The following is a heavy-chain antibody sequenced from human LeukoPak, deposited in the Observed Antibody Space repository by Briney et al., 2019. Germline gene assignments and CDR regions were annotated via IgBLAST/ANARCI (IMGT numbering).Heavy chain of an antibody. V-gene: IGHV3-64*01. CDR2: ISSNGGST. D-gene: IGHD6-6*01. Sequence: PGGSLRLSCAASGFTFSSYAMHWVRQAPGKGLEYVSVISSNGGSTYYANSVKGRFTISRDNSKNTLYLQMDTLRAEDMAVYYCARDHSSSSGRAFDIWGQGTMVTVSS. J-gene: IGHJ3*02. CDR1: GFTFSSYA. CDR3: ARDHSSSSGRAFDI.